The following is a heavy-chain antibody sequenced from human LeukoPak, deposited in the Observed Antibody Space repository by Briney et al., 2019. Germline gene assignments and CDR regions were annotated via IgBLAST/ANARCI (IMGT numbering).Heavy chain of an antibody. Sequence: GGSLRLSCAASGFTFSSIAMSWVRQAPGKGLQWVSVIYSGGSTFYADSVKGRFTISRHDSKNTVYLQMNSLRTEDTAVYYCAKSRSSLGPSSLDYWGQGALVTVSS. CDR1: GFTFSSIA. CDR2: IYSGGST. V-gene: IGHV3-23*03. D-gene: IGHD6-6*01. J-gene: IGHJ4*02. CDR3: AKSRSSLGPSSLDY.